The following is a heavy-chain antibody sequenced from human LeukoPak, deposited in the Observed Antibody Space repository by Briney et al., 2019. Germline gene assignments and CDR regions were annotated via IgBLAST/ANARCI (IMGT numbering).Heavy chain of an antibody. J-gene: IGHJ6*03. V-gene: IGHV3-20*04. CDR2: INWNGDST. CDR1: GFTFDDYG. Sequence: PGGSLRLSCAASGFTFDDYGVSWVRQAPGKGLEWVSGINWNGDSTGYADSVKGRFTISRDNAKNSLYLQMNSLRAEDTALYYCATDLAYMDVWGEGTTVTVSS. CDR3: ATDLAYMDV.